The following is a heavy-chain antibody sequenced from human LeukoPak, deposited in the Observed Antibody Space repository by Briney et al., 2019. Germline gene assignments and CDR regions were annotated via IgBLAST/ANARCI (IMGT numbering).Heavy chain of an antibody. CDR1: GASIGSNSYY. D-gene: IGHD2-2*02. J-gene: IGHJ4*02. CDR3: ATLEYTTSPPDY. Sequence: PSETWSPTCTVPGASIGSNSYYWGWIRQPPGKGLEWIGKIFYIGNTYYNPSLTSRAIISVPTSKNQFSLKLSSVTPTQPAVYYCATLEYTTSPPDYWGQGTLVTVSS. V-gene: IGHV4-39*07. CDR2: IFYIGNT.